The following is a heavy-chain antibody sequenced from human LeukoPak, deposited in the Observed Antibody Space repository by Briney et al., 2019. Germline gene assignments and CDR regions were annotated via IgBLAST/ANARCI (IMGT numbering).Heavy chain of an antibody. CDR3: ARDVKILTGYYPQYYFDY. Sequence: ASVKVSCKASGYTSIRYYIHWVRQAPGQGLEWMGWINPNSGDTKYAQKFQGRVTMTRDSSTKTAYMELTSLKPDESAVYFCARDVKILTGYYPQYYFDYWGQGTLVTVSS. J-gene: IGHJ4*02. CDR1: GYTSIRYY. CDR2: INPNSGDT. V-gene: IGHV1-2*02. D-gene: IGHD3-9*01.